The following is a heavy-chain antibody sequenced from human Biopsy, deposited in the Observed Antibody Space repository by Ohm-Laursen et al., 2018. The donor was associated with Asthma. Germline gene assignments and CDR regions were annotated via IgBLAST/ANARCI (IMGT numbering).Heavy chain of an antibody. CDR3: ARGVDRVTGLLDHFDS. CDR1: GGSINNFY. V-gene: IGHV4-59*07. D-gene: IGHD2-21*02. Sequence: SDTLSLTCTVSGGSINNFYWSWIRQPPGKGLESIGHVYYSGSTNYNPSLKSRVTISIDASKNQFSLKLTSVTPADTAVYYCARGVDRVTGLLDHFDSWGQGTLVTVSS. CDR2: VYYSGST. J-gene: IGHJ4*02.